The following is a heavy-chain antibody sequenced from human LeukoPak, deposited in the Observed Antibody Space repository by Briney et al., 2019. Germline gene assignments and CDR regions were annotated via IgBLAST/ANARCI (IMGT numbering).Heavy chain of an antibody. Sequence: SETPSLTCTVSGGSISSYYWSWIRQPAGKGLEWIGRIYTSGSTNYNPSLKSRVTMSVDTSKNQFSLKLSSVTAADTAVYYCAREVAAPYYYYYMDVWGKGTTVTVSS. V-gene: IGHV4-4*07. CDR3: AREVAAPYYYYYMDV. J-gene: IGHJ6*03. D-gene: IGHD6-6*01. CDR2: IYTSGST. CDR1: GGSISSYY.